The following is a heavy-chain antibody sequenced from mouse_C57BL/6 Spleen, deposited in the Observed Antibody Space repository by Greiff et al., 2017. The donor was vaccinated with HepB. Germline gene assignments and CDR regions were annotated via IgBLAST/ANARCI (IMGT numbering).Heavy chain of an antibody. Sequence: VQLQQSGAELVKPGASVKISCKASGYAFSSYWMNWVKQRPGKGLEWIGQIYPGDGDTNYNGKFKGKATLTADKSSSTAYMQLSSLTSEDSAVYFGARLDYGSSYFDYWGQGTTLTVSS. J-gene: IGHJ2*01. D-gene: IGHD1-1*01. V-gene: IGHV1-80*01. CDR3: ARLDYGSSYFDY. CDR2: IYPGDGDT. CDR1: GYAFSSYW.